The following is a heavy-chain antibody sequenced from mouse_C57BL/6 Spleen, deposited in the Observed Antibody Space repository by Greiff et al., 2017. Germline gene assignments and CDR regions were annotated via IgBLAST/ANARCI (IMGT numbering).Heavy chain of an antibody. Sequence: EVQVVESGAELVKPGASVKLSCTASGFNIKDYSMHLVKQRTEQGLEWIGRIDPEDGETKYAPKFQGKATITADTSSNTAYLQLSSLTSEDTAVYYCARWDSNHVFAYWGQGTLVTVSA. CDR2: IDPEDGET. CDR1: GFNIKDYS. J-gene: IGHJ3*01. CDR3: ARWDSNHVFAY. V-gene: IGHV14-2*01. D-gene: IGHD2-5*01.